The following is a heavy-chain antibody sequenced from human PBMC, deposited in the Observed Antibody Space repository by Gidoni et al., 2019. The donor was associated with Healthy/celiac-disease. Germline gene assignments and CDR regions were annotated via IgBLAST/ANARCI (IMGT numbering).Heavy chain of an antibody. D-gene: IGHD2-2*01. J-gene: IGHJ1*01. V-gene: IGHV3-21*01. CDR3: ARDLLRYCSSTSCSYFQH. CDR2: ISSSSSDI. CDR1: GFTFSSYS. Sequence: EVQLVESAGGLVKTGGSLRLSCAASGFTFSSYSLNWVRQAPGKGLEWVSSISSSSSDIYYADSVKGRFTISRDNAKNSLYLQMNSLRAEDTAVYYCARDLLRYCSSTSCSYFQHWGQGTLVTVSS.